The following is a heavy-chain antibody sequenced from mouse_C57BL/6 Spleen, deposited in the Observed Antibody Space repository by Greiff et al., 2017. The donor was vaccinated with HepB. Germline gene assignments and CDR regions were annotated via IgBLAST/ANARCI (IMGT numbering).Heavy chain of an antibody. Sequence: VQLQQSGAELARPGASVKLSCKASGYTFTSYGISWVKQRTGQGIEWIGEIYPRSGNTYYNEKFKGKATLTADKPSSTAYMELRSLTSEDSAVYFCARVTTVVANYAMDYWGQGTSVTVSS. J-gene: IGHJ4*01. V-gene: IGHV1-81*01. CDR1: GYTFTSYG. CDR3: ARVTTVVANYAMDY. D-gene: IGHD1-1*01. CDR2: IYPRSGNT.